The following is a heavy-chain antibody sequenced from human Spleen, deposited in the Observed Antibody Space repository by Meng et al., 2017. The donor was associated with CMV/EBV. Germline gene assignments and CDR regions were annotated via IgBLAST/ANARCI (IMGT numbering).Heavy chain of an antibody. D-gene: IGHD3-3*01. Sequence: GGSLRLSCAASGFTFSSYSMNWVRQAPGKGLEWVSSISSSSSYIYYADSVKGRFTISRDNAKNSLYLQMNSLRAEDTAVYYCARDTEKITIFGVVIQNHFDYWGQGALVTVS. CDR3: ARDTEKITIFGVVIQNHFDY. CDR1: GFTFSSYS. CDR2: ISSSSSYI. V-gene: IGHV3-21*01. J-gene: IGHJ4*02.